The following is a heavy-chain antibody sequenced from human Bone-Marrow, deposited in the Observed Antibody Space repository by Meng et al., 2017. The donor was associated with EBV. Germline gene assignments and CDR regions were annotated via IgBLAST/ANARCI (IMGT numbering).Heavy chain of an antibody. V-gene: IGHV4-34*01. CDR2: INHSGST. J-gene: IGHJ4*02. CDR1: GGSFSGYY. CDR3: ARGCSGGSCSPFDY. Sequence: QGQLQQWGEGLLKPSETLSLTCAGYGGSFSGYYWSWIRQPPGKGLEWIGEINHSGSTNYNPSLKSRVTISVDTSKNQFSLKLSSVTAADTAVYYCARGCSGGSCSPFDYWGQGTLVTVSS. D-gene: IGHD2-15*01.